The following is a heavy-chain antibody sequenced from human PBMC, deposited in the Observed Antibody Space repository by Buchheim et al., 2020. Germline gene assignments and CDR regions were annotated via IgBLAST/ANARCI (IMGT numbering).Heavy chain of an antibody. CDR3: ARVPIDY. J-gene: IGHJ4*02. CDR1: GFTFSSYA. CDR2: ISYDGSNK. Sequence: QVQLVESGGGVVQPGRSLRLSCAASGFTFSSYAMHWVRQAPGKGLEWVAVISYDGSNKYYADSVKGRFTISRDNAKNTLYLQMNSLRAEDTAVYYCARVPIDYWGQGTL. V-gene: IGHV3-30*04.